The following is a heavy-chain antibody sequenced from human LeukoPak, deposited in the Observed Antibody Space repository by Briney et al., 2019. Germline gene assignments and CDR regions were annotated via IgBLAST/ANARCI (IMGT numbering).Heavy chain of an antibody. CDR2: INAGNGNT. CDR3: ARDSGGYEFYY. V-gene: IGHV1-3*01. D-gene: IGHD5-12*01. Sequence: ASVKVSCKASGYTFTSYAMHWVRHAHGQRLEWMGWINAGNGNTKYSQKFQGRVTITRDTSASTAYMELSSLRSEDTAVYYCARDSGGYEFYYWGQGTLVTVSS. CDR1: GYTFTSYA. J-gene: IGHJ4*02.